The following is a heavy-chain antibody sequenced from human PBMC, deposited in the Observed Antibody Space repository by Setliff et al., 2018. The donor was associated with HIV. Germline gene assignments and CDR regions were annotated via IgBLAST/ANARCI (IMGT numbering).Heavy chain of an antibody. CDR2: IYCNSGGT. CDR1: GYTFTDYY. Sequence: EASVKVSCKASGYTFTDYYMHWLRQTPGQGLEWMGWIYCNSGGTNYGKKFQGRVTMTRDTSISTAYMELSSLKSDDTAVYYCAREIVSTITAYDIWGQGTMVTVSS. CDR3: AREIVSTITAYDI. D-gene: IGHD5-12*01. V-gene: IGHV1-2*02. J-gene: IGHJ3*02.